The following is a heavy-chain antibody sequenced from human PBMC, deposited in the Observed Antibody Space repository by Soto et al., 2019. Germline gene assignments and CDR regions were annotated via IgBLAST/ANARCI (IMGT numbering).Heavy chain of an antibody. D-gene: IGHD3-9*01. Sequence: EVQLVESGGDLVQRGGSLSLSCAASGFPFSSYWLHWVRHTPGKGLDWVARMSGDGVTTYYADSVTGRFTVSRDNAKNTLSLQISGLRAEDTAVYYCAREYYGLLTGYYTDYWGQGTLVSVSS. CDR1: GFPFSSYW. J-gene: IGHJ4*02. V-gene: IGHV3-74*01. CDR3: AREYYGLLTGYYTDY. CDR2: MSGDGVTT.